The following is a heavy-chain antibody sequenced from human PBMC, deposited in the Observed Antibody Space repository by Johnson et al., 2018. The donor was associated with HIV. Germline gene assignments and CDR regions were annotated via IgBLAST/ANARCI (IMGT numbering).Heavy chain of an antibody. J-gene: IGHJ3*02. CDR3: AKGLVPAAVSRRTGAPDAFDI. V-gene: IGHV3-NL1*01. Sequence: QVHLVESGGGVVQPGRSLRLSCVASGFTLGSFGMHWVRHAPGKGLEWVSGINWNGGSIGYADSVKGRFTISRDNAKNTLYLQMNNLRAEDTAVYYCAKGLVPAAVSRRTGAPDAFDIWGQGTMVTVSS. D-gene: IGHD2-2*01. CDR1: GFTLGSFG. CDR2: INWNGGSI.